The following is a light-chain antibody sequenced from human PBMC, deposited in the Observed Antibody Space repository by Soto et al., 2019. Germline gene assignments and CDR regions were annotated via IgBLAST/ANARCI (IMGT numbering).Light chain of an antibody. V-gene: IGKV3-15*01. J-gene: IGKJ2*01. CDR3: QQYHNWPPQYT. CDR1: QSVASN. Sequence: EIVMTQSPASLSVSPGDGATLSCRASQSVASNVAWYQQKPGQGPRLLIHGASTRAVGVPARFSGSGSETDLTLTIRSLQTEDFAVYYCQQYHNWPPQYTFGQGTKLQIK. CDR2: GAS.